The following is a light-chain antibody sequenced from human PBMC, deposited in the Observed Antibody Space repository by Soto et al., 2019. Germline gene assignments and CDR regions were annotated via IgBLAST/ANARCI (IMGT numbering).Light chain of an antibody. CDR1: QSVCSS. CDR3: QQYDSSPPT. J-gene: IGKJ1*01. Sequence: VLTQSPATLSVFTGARATLSCMASQSVCSSLAWFQQRPGQAPRLLIYGASSRATGIPARFSGSGSGTDFTLTISRLEPEDFAAYYCQQYDSSPPTFGQGTKVDI. V-gene: IGKV3-20*01. CDR2: GAS.